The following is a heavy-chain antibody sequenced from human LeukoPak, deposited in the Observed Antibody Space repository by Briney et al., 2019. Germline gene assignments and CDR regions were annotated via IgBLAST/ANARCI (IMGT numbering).Heavy chain of an antibody. D-gene: IGHD3-9*01. Sequence: GGSLRLSCAASGFTFSSYGMHWVRQAPGKGLEWVAVIWYDGSNKYYADSVKGRFTISRDNSKNTLYLQMNSLRAEDTAVYYCARDRSFDWLPHYGMDVWGQGTTVTVSS. CDR1: GFTFSSYG. V-gene: IGHV3-33*01. CDR2: IWYDGSNK. CDR3: ARDRSFDWLPHYGMDV. J-gene: IGHJ6*02.